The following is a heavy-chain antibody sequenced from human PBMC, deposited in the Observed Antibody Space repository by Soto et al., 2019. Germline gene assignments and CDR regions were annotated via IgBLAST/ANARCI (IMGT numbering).Heavy chain of an antibody. Sequence: QVQLVQSGAEVKKPGASVKVSCKASGYTFTSYAMHWVRQAPGQRLEWMGWINAGNGNTKYSQKFQGRVTITRDTSASTAYMELSSLRSEDTAVYYCARGCSGGSCSSGVCSCYYYYGMDVWGQGTTVTVSS. CDR3: ARGCSGGSCSSGVCSCYYYYGMDV. CDR1: GYTFTSYA. V-gene: IGHV1-3*01. J-gene: IGHJ6*02. CDR2: INAGNGNT. D-gene: IGHD2-15*01.